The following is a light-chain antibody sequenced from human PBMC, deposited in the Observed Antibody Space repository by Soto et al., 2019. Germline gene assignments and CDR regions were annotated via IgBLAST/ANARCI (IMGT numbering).Light chain of an antibody. CDR3: SSYTGSSTYVV. J-gene: IGLJ2*01. Sequence: QSALTQPASVSGSPGQSITISCTGTSSDVGGYNYVSWYQQHPGKVHKLMIYDVSNRPSGVSNRFSGSKSGNTASLTISGLQAEDESDYYCSSYTGSSTYVVFGGGTKVTVL. CDR2: DVS. V-gene: IGLV2-14*01. CDR1: SSDVGGYNY.